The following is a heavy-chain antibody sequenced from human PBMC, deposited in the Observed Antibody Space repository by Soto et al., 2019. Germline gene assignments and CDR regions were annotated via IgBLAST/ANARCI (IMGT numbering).Heavy chain of an antibody. J-gene: IGHJ6*02. D-gene: IGHD3-10*02. Sequence: QVRLVQSGAEVKEPGDSVRVSCEASGYTFTAYHIHWVRQAPGQGLEWMGWINPKFGDTGYAQDFQCRVSMTSDMSISTVYMELSRLTSDDTAIYYCARNMDYYYGRGSGNGHGVGGQGTTVTVFS. CDR1: GYTFTAYH. V-gene: IGHV1-2*02. CDR3: ARNMDYYYGRGSGNGHGV. CDR2: INPKFGDT.